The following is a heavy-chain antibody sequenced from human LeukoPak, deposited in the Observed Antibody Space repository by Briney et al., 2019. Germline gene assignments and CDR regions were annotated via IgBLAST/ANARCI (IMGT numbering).Heavy chain of an antibody. CDR3: ARASVYYSDI. CDR1: GYTLTNYG. J-gene: IGHJ3*02. D-gene: IGHD2/OR15-2a*01. Sequence: ASVKVSCKASGYTLTNYGISWVRQAPGQGFEWMGWISGYNGNTNYAQNLQGRVTMTTDTSTSTAYMELRSLRSDDTAVYYCARASVYYSDIWGQGTMVTVSS. V-gene: IGHV1-18*01. CDR2: ISGYNGNT.